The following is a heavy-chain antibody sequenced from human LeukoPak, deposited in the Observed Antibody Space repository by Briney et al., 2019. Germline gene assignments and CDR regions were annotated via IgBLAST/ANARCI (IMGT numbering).Heavy chain of an antibody. CDR2: ISSSGSTI. D-gene: IGHD3-9*01. CDR1: GFTFSDYY. Sequence: GGSLRLSRAASGFTFSDYYMTWIRQAPGKGLEWISYISSSGSTIYYAGSVEGRFTISRDNARNSLYLQMNSLRAEDTAVYYCVRGSDRLLYDAFDMWGQGTMVTVSS. J-gene: IGHJ3*02. CDR3: VRGSDRLLYDAFDM. V-gene: IGHV3-11*01.